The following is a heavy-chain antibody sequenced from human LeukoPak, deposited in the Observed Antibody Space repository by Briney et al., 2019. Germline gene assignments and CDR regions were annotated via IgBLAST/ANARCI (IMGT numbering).Heavy chain of an antibody. CDR3: AHITMIVVVTKRYDAFDI. CDR2: IYWNDDK. V-gene: IGHV2-5*01. D-gene: IGHD3-22*01. CDR1: GFSLSTSGVG. J-gene: IGHJ3*02. Sequence: SGPTLVKPTQTLTLTCTFSGFSLSTSGVGVGWIRQPPGKALEWLALIYWNDDKRYSPSLKSRLTITKDTSKNQVVLTMTNMDPVDTATYYCAHITMIVVVTKRYDAFDIWGQGTMVTVSS.